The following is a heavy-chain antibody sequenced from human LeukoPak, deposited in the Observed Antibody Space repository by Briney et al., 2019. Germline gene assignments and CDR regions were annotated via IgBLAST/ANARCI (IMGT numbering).Heavy chain of an antibody. CDR2: IYSGGST. V-gene: IGHV3-53*01. J-gene: IGHJ4*02. Sequence: QPGGSMRLSCAASGFIFTDYWMHWVRQAPGKGLEWLSVIYSGGSTYYADSVKGRFTISRDNSKNTLYLQMNSLRAEDTAVYYCARDIGGYSDYWGQGTPVTVSS. D-gene: IGHD3-10*01. CDR3: ARDIGGYSDY. CDR1: GFIFTDYW.